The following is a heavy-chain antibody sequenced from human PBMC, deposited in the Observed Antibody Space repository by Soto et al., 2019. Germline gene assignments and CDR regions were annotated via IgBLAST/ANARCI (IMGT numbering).Heavy chain of an antibody. CDR3: AKASIYDSSGYYYYFDY. CDR1: GLTFRNYG. V-gene: IGHV3-30*18. Sequence: PGGSLRLSCAASGLTFRNYGMHWVRQAPGKGLEWVASISKDGSDKHYADSVKGRFTISRDNYKNTLFLQMNSLRADDTAVYYCAKASIYDSSGYYYYFDYWGQGTRVTVSS. J-gene: IGHJ4*02. D-gene: IGHD3-22*01. CDR2: ISKDGSDK.